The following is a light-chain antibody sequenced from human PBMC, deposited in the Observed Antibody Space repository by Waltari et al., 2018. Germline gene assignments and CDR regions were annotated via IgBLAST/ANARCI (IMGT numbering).Light chain of an antibody. CDR3: QQWNDWPRT. Sequence: TVMTQSPDTLSVSPGERATLSCKASQNIGRTLAWYQHKPGQAPRLLVYRASTRATGVPDRFSGGGSGTDFTLTISSLQSEDFGVYFCQQWNDWPRTFGQGTKVEIK. CDR1: QNIGRT. J-gene: IGKJ1*01. V-gene: IGKV3-15*01. CDR2: RAS.